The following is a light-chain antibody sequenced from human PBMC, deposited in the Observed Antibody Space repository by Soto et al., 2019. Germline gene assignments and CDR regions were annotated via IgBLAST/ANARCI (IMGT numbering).Light chain of an antibody. CDR1: QSVTSY. CDR3: EQYGSSPRT. J-gene: IGKJ1*01. Sequence: EIFLTQSPATLSLSRWERATLSWRTSQSVTSYLAWYQHKPGQAPRLLIYGASSRATGIPDRFSGGGSGTDFTLTISRLEPEDSAVYYCEQYGSSPRTFGQGTKVDI. CDR2: GAS. V-gene: IGKV3-20*01.